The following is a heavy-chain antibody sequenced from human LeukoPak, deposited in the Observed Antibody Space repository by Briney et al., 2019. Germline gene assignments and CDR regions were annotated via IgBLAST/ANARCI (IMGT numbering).Heavy chain of an antibody. CDR3: ARESVYYYGPFDP. CDR2: IYYSGST. CDR1: GGSISSYY. J-gene: IGHJ5*02. Sequence: SETLSLTCTVSGGSISSYYWSWIRQPPGKGLEWIGYIYYSGSTNYNPSLKSRVTISVDTSKNQYFLKLKSVTAADTAVYYCARESVYYYGPFDPWGQGTRVIVSS. D-gene: IGHD3-22*01. V-gene: IGHV4-59*12.